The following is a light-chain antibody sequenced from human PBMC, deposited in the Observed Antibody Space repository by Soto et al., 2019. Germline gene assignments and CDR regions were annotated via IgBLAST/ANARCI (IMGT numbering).Light chain of an antibody. CDR3: AAWDDSLSGYVL. V-gene: IGLV1-44*01. CDR1: SSNIGSNT. J-gene: IGLJ2*01. Sequence: QSVLTQPPSASGTPGQGVTISCSGSSSNIGSNTVNWYQQLPGTAPRLLIYRNNQRPSGVPDRFSGSKSGSSAFLAISGLQSEDEADYYCAAWDDSLSGYVLFGGGTKLTVL. CDR2: RNN.